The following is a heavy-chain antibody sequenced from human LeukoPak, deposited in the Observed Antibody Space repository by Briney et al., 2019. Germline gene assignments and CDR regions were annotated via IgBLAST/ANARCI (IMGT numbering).Heavy chain of an antibody. CDR3: ARAGINYYDSSGYLGWYWFDP. Sequence: PSETLSLTCAVYGGSFSGYYWSWIRQPPGKGLEWIGEINHSGSTNYNPSLKSRVTISVDTSKNQFSLKLSSVTAADTAVYYCARAGINYYDSSGYLGWYWFDPWGQGTLVTVSS. J-gene: IGHJ5*02. CDR1: GGSFSGYY. CDR2: INHSGST. V-gene: IGHV4-34*01. D-gene: IGHD3-22*01.